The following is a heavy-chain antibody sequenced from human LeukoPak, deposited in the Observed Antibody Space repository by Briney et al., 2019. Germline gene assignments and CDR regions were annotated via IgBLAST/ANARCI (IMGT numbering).Heavy chain of an antibody. CDR1: GYTFTGYF. CDR3: ARASGRYSDAFDI. V-gene: IGHV1-2*02. Sequence: ASVKVSCKASGYTFTGYFMYWVRQAPGQGLEWRGWFNPSSGGTNFAQRFQGRVSMTRDTSISTGYMELSRLRSDDTALYYCARASGRYSDAFDIWGQGTMVTVSS. D-gene: IGHD1-26*01. CDR2: FNPSSGGT. J-gene: IGHJ3*02.